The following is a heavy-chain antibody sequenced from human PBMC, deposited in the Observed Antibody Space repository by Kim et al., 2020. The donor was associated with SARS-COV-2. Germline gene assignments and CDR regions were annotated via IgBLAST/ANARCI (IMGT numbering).Heavy chain of an antibody. CDR2: ISSSSSYI. D-gene: IGHD1-1*01. J-gene: IGHJ3*02. V-gene: IGHV3-21*01. CDR3: ARKKRYWNQGAFDI. CDR1: GFTFSSYS. Sequence: GGSLRLSCAASGFTFSSYSMNWVREAPGKGLEWVSSISSSSSYIYYADSVKGRFTISRDNAKNSLYLQMNSLRAEDTAVYYCARKKRYWNQGAFDIWGQGTMVTVSS.